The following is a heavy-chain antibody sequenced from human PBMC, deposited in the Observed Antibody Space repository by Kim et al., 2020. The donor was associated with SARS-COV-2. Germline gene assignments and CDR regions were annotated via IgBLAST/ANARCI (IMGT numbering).Heavy chain of an antibody. CDR3: ARLFPFPFDFVS. Sequence: SETLSLTCTVSGGSVSSSTYYWAWIRQPPGKGLDWIGQISYSGNTKYNPSLKSRVTMSVDTSNNQFSLKLNSVTAADTAVYYCARLFPFPFDFVSWGQGT. V-gene: IGHV4-61*01. CDR1: GGSVSSSTYY. D-gene: IGHD2-21*01. CDR2: ISYSGNT. J-gene: IGHJ4*02.